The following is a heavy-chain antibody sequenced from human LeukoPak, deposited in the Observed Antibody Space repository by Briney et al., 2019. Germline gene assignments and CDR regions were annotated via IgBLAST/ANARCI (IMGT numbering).Heavy chain of an antibody. CDR2: FHHSGST. J-gene: IGHJ5*02. CDR1: GYSISSAYY. D-gene: IGHD3-9*01. CDR3: ARECTYDILTGSCFDP. V-gene: IGHV4-38-2*02. Sequence: SETLSLTCAVSGYSISSAYYWGWIRQPPGKGLEWIGTFHHSGSTNYNPSLKSRVTISVDTSKNQFSLKLSSVTAADTAVYYCARECTYDILTGSCFDPWGQGTLVTVSS.